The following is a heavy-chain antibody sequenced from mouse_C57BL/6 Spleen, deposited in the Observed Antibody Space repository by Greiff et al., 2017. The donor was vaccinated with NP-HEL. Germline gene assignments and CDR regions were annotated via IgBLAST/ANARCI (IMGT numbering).Heavy chain of an antibody. J-gene: IGHJ2*01. CDR3: ASLPGGYGY. CDR1: GYTFTSYW. CDR2: IDPSDSYT. Sequence: VQLKQPGAELVRPGTSVKLSCKASGYTFTSYWMHWVKQRPGQGLEWIGVIDPSDSYTNYNQKFKGKATLTVDTSSSTAYMQLSSLTSEDSAVYYCASLPGGYGYWGQGTTLTVSS. D-gene: IGHD1-1*02. V-gene: IGHV1-59*01.